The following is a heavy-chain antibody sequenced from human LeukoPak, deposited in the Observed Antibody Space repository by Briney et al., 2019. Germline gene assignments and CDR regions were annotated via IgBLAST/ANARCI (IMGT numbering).Heavy chain of an antibody. CDR2: IYTSGIT. Sequence: MSSETLSLTCTVSGGSISSYYWGWIRQPAGKGLEWIGRIYTSGITNYIPSLKSRVTMSVDTSKNQFSLRLSSVTAADTAVYYCAREQYDGSGSYPDYWGQGTLVTVSS. CDR3: AREQYDGSGSYPDY. D-gene: IGHD3-10*01. J-gene: IGHJ4*02. CDR1: GGSISSYY. V-gene: IGHV4-4*07.